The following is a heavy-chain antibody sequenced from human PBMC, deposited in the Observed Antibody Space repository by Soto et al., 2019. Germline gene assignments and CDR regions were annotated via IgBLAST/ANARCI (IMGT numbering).Heavy chain of an antibody. J-gene: IGHJ4*02. CDR3: ARQNRKALDC. V-gene: IGHV4-39*01. CDR2: IYYSGST. CDR1: GGSISSSSYY. Sequence: SETLSLTCPVSGGSISSSSYYWGWIRQPPGKGLEWIGSIYYSGSTYYNPSLKSRVTISVDTSKNQFSLKLSSVTAADTAVYYCARQNRKALDCWGKGTLVTVSS.